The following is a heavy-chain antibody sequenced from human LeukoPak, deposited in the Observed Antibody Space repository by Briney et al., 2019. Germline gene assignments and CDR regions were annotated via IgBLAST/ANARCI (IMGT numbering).Heavy chain of an antibody. V-gene: IGHV1-8*01. D-gene: IGHD3-22*01. Sequence: ASVKVSCKASGYTFTSYEINWVRQATGQGLEWMGWVNPNSGDTAYAQKFQGRITMTRSTSISTAYMELSGLRSEDTAVYYCARGLGTYDSSELTWPMISFWGQGTLVTVSS. CDR3: ARGLGTYDSSELTWPMISF. J-gene: IGHJ4*02. CDR2: VNPNSGDT. CDR1: GYTFTSYE.